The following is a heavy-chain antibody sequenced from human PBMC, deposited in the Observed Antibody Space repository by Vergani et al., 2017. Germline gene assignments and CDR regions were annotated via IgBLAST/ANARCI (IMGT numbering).Heavy chain of an antibody. CDR3: ARGRGYSYGFYYYYYMDV. Sequence: QLQLQESGSGLVKPSQTLSLTCAVSGDSITNGGFSWNWIRQPPGKGPEWIGYIFPSGNSDYNPSLKNRVSISLDKSKNQFSLKLSSVTAADTAVYYCARGRGYSYGFYYYYYMDVWGKGTTVTVSS. D-gene: IGHD5-18*01. V-gene: IGHV4-30-2*01. CDR2: IFPSGNS. J-gene: IGHJ6*03. CDR1: GDSITNGGFS.